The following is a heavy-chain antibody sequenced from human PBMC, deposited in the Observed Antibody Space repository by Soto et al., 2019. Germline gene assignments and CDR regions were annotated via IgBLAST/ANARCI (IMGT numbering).Heavy chain of an antibody. D-gene: IGHD5-12*01. Sequence: SVKVSCKASGGTFSSYAISWVLQAPGQGLEWMGGIIPIFGTANYAQKFQGRVTITADESTSTAYMELSSLRSEDTAVYYCARGLYERIFPRPREMATSTSLYYYYYGMDVWGQGTTVTVSS. V-gene: IGHV1-69*13. CDR1: GGTFSSYA. CDR3: ARGLYERIFPRPREMATSTSLYYYYYGMDV. J-gene: IGHJ6*02. CDR2: IIPIFGTA.